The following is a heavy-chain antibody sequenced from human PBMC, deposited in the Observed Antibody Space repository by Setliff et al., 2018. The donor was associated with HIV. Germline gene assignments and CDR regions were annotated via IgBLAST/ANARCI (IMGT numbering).Heavy chain of an antibody. D-gene: IGHD3-3*01. Sequence: PGGSLRLSCAASGFTFSSYWMSWVRQAPGKGLEWVANIKQDGSEKYYVDSVKGRFTISRDNAKNSLYLQMNSLTAEDTAVYYCARDVSWRVRTYIDYWGQGALVTVS. V-gene: IGHV3-7*01. CDR2: IKQDGSEK. CDR1: GFTFSSYW. CDR3: ARDVSWRVRTYIDY. J-gene: IGHJ4*02.